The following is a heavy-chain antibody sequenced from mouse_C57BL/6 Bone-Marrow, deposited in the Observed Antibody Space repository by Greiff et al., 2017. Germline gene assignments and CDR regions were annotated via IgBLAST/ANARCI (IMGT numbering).Heavy chain of an antibody. Sequence: VQLKQSGPVLVKPGASVKMSCKASGYTFTDYYMNWVKQSHGKSLEWIGVINPYNGGTSYNQKFNGKATLTVAKSSRTAYMELNSLTSEDSAVYYCARSGWDRAMDYWGQGTSVTVSS. D-gene: IGHD3-3*01. CDR1: GYTFTDYY. CDR3: ARSGWDRAMDY. CDR2: INPYNGGT. J-gene: IGHJ4*01. V-gene: IGHV1-19*01.